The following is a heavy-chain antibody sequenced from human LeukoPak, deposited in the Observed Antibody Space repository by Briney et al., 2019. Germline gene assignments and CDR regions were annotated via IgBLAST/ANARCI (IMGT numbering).Heavy chain of an antibody. V-gene: IGHV1-18*01. CDR2: ISAYNGNT. J-gene: IGHJ4*02. D-gene: IGHD1-26*01. Sequence: ASVKVSCKASGYTFTSYGIGWVRQAPGQGLEWMGWISAYNGNTNYAQKFQGRVTMTTDKSTSTAYMELSSLRSEDTAVYYCARDRGGSYSMDYWGQGTLVTVSS. CDR3: ARDRGGSYSMDY. CDR1: GYTFTSYG.